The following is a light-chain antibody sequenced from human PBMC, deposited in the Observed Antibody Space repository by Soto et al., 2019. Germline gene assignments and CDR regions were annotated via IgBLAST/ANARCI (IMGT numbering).Light chain of an antibody. CDR3: AAWDDSHYV. CDR2: SNN. Sequence: QSVLTQPPSASGTPGQRVTISCSGSSSNIGSNTVNWYQQLPGTAPKLLIYSNNQRPSGVPDRFSGSKSGTSASLAISGLQSEDEADYYCAAWDDSHYVFGTGTKV. CDR1: SSNIGSNT. J-gene: IGLJ1*01. V-gene: IGLV1-44*01.